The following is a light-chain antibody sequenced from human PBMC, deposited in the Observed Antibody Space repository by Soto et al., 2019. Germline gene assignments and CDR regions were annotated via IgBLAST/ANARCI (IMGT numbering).Light chain of an antibody. V-gene: IGLV2-23*03. J-gene: IGLJ1*01. CDR2: EGS. Sequence: QSVLTQPASVTGSPGQSITISCTGTSSDVGSYNLVSWYQQHPGKAPKLMIYEGSKRPSGVSNRFSGSKSGNTASLTISGLQAEDEADYSCCSYAGSSTFLFVFGTGTKVTVL. CDR1: SSDVGSYNL. CDR3: CSYAGSSTFLFV.